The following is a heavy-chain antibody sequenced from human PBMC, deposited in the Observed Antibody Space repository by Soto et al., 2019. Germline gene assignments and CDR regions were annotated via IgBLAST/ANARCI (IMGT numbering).Heavy chain of an antibody. Sequence: GGPLSLSFAASGIPLSGSAMSGFRPAQGKGPEWVSGFSASGGSTSYADSVKGRFTISRDNSKNTLYRQRNSLRADDTAVYHCAKGQNSGTYRFYFDYWGQGALVTVSS. D-gene: IGHD1-26*01. CDR3: AKGQNSGTYRFYFDY. CDR1: GIPLSGSA. J-gene: IGHJ4*02. V-gene: IGHV3-23*01. CDR2: FSASGGST.